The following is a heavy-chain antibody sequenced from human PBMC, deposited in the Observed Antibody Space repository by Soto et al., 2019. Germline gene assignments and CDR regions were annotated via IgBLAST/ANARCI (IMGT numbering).Heavy chain of an antibody. CDR1: GFTFNRHA. V-gene: IGHV3-30-3*01. D-gene: IGHD3-10*01. J-gene: IGHJ4*02. CDR2: ISRDGTNK. Sequence: QVQLVASGGGVVHLGRSLTLSCAASGFTFNRHAIHWVRQAPGTGLEWVTVISRDGTNKYFADSVKGRFTISRDNDKNTVFLQMNSLRREDTAVYYCARSRSGAVADSFDYWGQGTPVTVSS. CDR3: ARSRSGAVADSFDY.